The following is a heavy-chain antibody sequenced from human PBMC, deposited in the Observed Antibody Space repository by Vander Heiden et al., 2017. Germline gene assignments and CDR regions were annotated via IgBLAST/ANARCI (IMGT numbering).Heavy chain of an antibody. D-gene: IGHD2-21*02. CDR3: AREGVVVTPIPDPFDI. J-gene: IGHJ3*02. V-gene: IGHV1-8*01. Sequence: QVQLVQSGAEVNKPGASVKVSCKASGYTFSSYDINWVRQAAGQGLEWMGWMNPNSGNTGYAQKFQGRVTMTRSTSISTAYMELSSLTSEDTAVYYCAREGVVVTPIPDPFDIWGQGTMVTVSS. CDR1: GYTFSSYD. CDR2: MNPNSGNT.